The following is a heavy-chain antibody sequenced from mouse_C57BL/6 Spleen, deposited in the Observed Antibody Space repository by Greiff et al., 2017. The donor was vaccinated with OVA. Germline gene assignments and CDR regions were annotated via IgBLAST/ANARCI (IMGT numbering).Heavy chain of an antibody. CDR1: GFNIKDYY. CDR3: ARGIGTRND. J-gene: IGHJ2*01. D-gene: IGHD4-1*01. CDR2: IDPEDGET. V-gene: IGHV14-2*01. Sequence: VQLQQSGAELVKPGASVKLSCTASGFNIKDYYMHWVKQRTEQGLEWIGRIDPEDGETKYAPKFQGKATLTADTSSNTAYLRLSSLTSEDTAVYYCARGIGTRNDWGQGTTLTVSS.